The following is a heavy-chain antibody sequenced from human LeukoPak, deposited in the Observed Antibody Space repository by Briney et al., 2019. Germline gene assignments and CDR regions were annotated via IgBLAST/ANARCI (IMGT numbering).Heavy chain of an antibody. J-gene: IGHJ2*01. Sequence: SETLSLTCTVSGGSISSYYWSWIRQPAGRGLEWIGYIYYSGSTYYNPSLKSRVTISVDTSKNQFSLKLSSVTAADTAVYYCARDRLWFGPDLWGRGTLVTVSS. V-gene: IGHV4-59*06. CDR1: GGSISSYY. CDR3: ARDRLWFGPDL. D-gene: IGHD3-10*01. CDR2: IYYSGST.